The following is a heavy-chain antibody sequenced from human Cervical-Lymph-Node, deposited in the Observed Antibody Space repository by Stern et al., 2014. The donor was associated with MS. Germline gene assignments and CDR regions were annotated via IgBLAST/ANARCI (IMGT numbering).Heavy chain of an antibody. V-gene: IGHV1-69*01. Sequence: VQLVESGAEVKKPGSSVKVSCRASGGTLNRYAISWVRQAPGQGLEWMGGIIPMFGQTNYAQTLQDKVTITADESTSTIYMELSSLRSEDTAVYYCARARDIYYYYAMDVWGQGTTVTVSS. CDR1: GGTLNRYA. CDR3: ARARDIYYYYAMDV. J-gene: IGHJ6*02. CDR2: IIPMFGQT. D-gene: IGHD2-15*01.